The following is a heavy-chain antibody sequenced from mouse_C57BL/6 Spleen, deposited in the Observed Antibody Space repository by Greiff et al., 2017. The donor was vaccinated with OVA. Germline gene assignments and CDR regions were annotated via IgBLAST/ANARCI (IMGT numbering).Heavy chain of an antibody. CDR1: GYAFSSSW. Sequence: QVQLQQSGPELVKPGASVKISCKASGYAFSSSWMNWVKQRPGKGLEWIGRIYPGDGDTNYNGKFKGKATLTADKSSSTAYMQLSSLTSEDSAVYFCARSEGYYPFDDWGQGTTLTVSS. CDR2: IYPGDGDT. D-gene: IGHD2-3*01. V-gene: IGHV1-82*01. CDR3: ARSEGYYPFDD. J-gene: IGHJ2*01.